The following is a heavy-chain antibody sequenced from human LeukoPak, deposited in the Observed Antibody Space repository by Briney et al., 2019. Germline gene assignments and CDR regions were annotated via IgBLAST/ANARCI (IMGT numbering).Heavy chain of an antibody. J-gene: IGHJ3*02. D-gene: IGHD2-2*01. Sequence: SETLSLTXAVSGYSISSGYYWGWIREPPGKGLEWIGSIYHSGSTYYNPSLNSRVTRSVDTSKNQFSLKLSSVTAEDTAVYYRARQAYCSSTSCSETDAFDIWGQGTMVTVSS. CDR3: ARQAYCSSTSCSETDAFDI. CDR2: IYHSGST. CDR1: GYSISSGYY. V-gene: IGHV4-38-2*01.